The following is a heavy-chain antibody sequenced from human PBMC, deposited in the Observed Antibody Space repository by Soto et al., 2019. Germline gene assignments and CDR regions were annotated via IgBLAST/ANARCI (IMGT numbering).Heavy chain of an antibody. CDR3: AGFFGYKYGRVDP. Sequence: SETLSLTCDVYGVSFSEYYWRCIRQPPGKGLEWIGEINPRGSTNYNGSRRMRVTISVDTSRNQFSLKLRSVTAPDTAIYYCAGFFGYKYGRVDPWGRGTQVTVSS. CDR1: GVSFSEYY. CDR2: INPRGST. D-gene: IGHD5-18*01. J-gene: IGHJ5*02. V-gene: IGHV4-34*01.